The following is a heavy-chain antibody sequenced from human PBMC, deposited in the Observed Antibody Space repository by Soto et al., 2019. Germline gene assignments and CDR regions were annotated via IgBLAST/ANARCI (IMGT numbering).Heavy chain of an antibody. J-gene: IGHJ4*02. D-gene: IGHD3-22*01. CDR3: ARFDSSGSVDY. Sequence: GVLKIACAASGFTFSSYWMSWVRQAPGKGLEWVANLKQDGSEKYYVDSVKCRFTISRDNAKNSLYLQMNSLRAEDTAVYYCARFDSSGSVDYWGQGTLVTVSS. V-gene: IGHV3-7*03. CDR1: GFTFSSYW. CDR2: LKQDGSEK.